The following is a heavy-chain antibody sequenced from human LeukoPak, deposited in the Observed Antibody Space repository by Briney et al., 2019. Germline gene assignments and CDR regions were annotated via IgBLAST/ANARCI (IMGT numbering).Heavy chain of an antibody. D-gene: IGHD5-18*01. J-gene: IGHJ4*02. CDR1: GGSISSYY. CDR3: ARVYIHPYSYGPIGFDY. Sequence: KPSETLSLTCTVSGGSISSYYWSWIRQPPGKGLGWIGYIYYSGSTNYNPSLKSRVTISVDTSKNQFSLKLSSVTAADTAVYYCARVYIHPYSYGPIGFDYWGQGTLVTVSS. CDR2: IYYSGST. V-gene: IGHV4-59*01.